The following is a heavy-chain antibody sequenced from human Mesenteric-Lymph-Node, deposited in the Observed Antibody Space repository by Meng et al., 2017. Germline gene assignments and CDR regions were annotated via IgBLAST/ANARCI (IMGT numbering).Heavy chain of an antibody. CDR3: AKIGDDSSGDAFDI. J-gene: IGHJ3*02. D-gene: IGHD3-22*01. V-gene: IGHV3-43D*03. CDR2: ISWDGGST. CDR1: GFTFDDYA. Sequence: GGSLRLSCAASGFTFDDYAMHWVRQAPGKGLEWVSLISWDGGSTYYADSVKGRFTISRDNSKNSLYLQMNSLRAEDTALYYCAKIGDDSSGDAFDIWGQGTMVTVSS.